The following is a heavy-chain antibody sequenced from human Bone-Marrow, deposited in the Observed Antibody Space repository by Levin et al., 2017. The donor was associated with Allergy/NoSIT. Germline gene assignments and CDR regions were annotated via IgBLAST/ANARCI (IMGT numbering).Heavy chain of an antibody. D-gene: IGHD6-13*01. V-gene: IGHV3-33*01. J-gene: IGHJ4*01. CDR2: IWYDGSNK. CDR1: GFTFSTHG. CDR3: ARDPEYSSSCPDF. Sequence: PGGSLRLSCTASGFTFSTHGMHWVRQAPGKGLEWVAVIWYDGSNKYYADSVKGRFSTSRDNSKNTLYLQMNSLRVEDTAVYYCARDPEYSSSCPDFWGHGTLVTVSS.